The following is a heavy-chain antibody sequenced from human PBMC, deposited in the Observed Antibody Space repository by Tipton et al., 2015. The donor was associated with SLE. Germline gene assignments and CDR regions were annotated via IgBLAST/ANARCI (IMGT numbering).Heavy chain of an antibody. CDR3: AREYILADNWFDP. Sequence: QLVQSGPEVKKPGASVKVSCKASGYTFTGYYMHWVRQAPGQGLEWMGWINPNSGGTNYAQKFQGRVTMTRDTSISTAYMELSRLRSDDTAVYYCAREYILADNWFDPWGQGTQVTVSS. CDR2: INPNSGGT. D-gene: IGHD5-12*01. CDR1: GYTFTGYY. V-gene: IGHV1-2*02. J-gene: IGHJ5*02.